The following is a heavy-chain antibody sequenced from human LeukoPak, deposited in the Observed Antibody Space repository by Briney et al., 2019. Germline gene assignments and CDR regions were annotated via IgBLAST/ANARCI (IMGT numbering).Heavy chain of an antibody. D-gene: IGHD4-23*01. CDR2: ISSSGSTI. Sequence: GGSLRLSCAASGFTFSDYYMSWIRQAPGKGLEWVSYISSSGSTIYYADSVKGRFTISRDNAKNTPYLQMNSLRAEDTAVYYCARALNSRRGWFDPWGQGTLVTVSS. CDR1: GFTFSDYY. J-gene: IGHJ5*02. V-gene: IGHV3-11*04. CDR3: ARALNSRRGWFDP.